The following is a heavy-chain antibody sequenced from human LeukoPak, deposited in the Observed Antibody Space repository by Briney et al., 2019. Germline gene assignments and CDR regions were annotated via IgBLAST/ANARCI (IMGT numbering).Heavy chain of an antibody. J-gene: IGHJ4*02. CDR1: GYTFTGYY. D-gene: IGHD6-13*01. V-gene: IGHV1-2*02. Sequence: ASVTVSCTASGYTFTGYYMHWVRQAPGQGLEWMGWINPNSGGTNYAQKFQGRVTMTRDTSISTAYMELSRLRSDDAAVYYCARWRMRAAAGKGYYFDYWGQGTLVTVSS. CDR3: ARWRMRAAAGKGYYFDY. CDR2: INPNSGGT.